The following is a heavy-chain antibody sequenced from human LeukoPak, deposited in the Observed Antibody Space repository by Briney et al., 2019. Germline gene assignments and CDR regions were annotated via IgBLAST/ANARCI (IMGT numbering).Heavy chain of an antibody. CDR1: GGSISSSNW. J-gene: IGHJ1*01. D-gene: IGHD2-2*01. Sequence: SETLSLTCAVSGGSISSSNWWSWVRQPPGKGLEWIGEIYHSGSTNYNPSLNSRVTISVDRSKNQFSLKLSSVTAADTAVYYCARDYIVVVPAARDWGQGTLVTVSS. CDR2: IYHSGST. CDR3: ARDYIVVVPAARD. V-gene: IGHV4-4*02.